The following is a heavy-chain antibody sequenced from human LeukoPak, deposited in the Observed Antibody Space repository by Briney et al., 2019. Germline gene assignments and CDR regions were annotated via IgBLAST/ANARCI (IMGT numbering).Heavy chain of an antibody. CDR2: TYYRSKWYN. D-gene: IGHD6-19*01. CDR1: GDSVSSNSAA. Sequence: SQTLSLTCAISGDSVSSNSAAWNWIRQSPSRGLEWLGRTYYRSKWYNDYAVSVKSRITINPGTSKNQFSLQLNSVTPEDTAVYYCARGIAKTGYSSGWYSQRGGNSGEWFDYWGQGTLVTVSS. V-gene: IGHV6-1*01. CDR3: ARGIAKTGYSSGWYSQRGGNSGEWFDY. J-gene: IGHJ4*02.